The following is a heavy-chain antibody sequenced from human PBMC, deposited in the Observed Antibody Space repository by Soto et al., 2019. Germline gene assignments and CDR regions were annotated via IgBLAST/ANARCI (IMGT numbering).Heavy chain of an antibody. CDR2: IWYDGSNK. Sequence: QEHLVESGGGVVQPGTSLRLSCAASGSIFRGYGMHWVRQAPGKGLEWVAVIWYDGSNKYYADSVKGRFTISRDNSKNMRYLQMDSLRAEDTAVYYCARDGIGGTVFRGFCDYWGQGTLVTISS. CDR1: GSIFRGYG. V-gene: IGHV3-33*01. J-gene: IGHJ4*02. CDR3: ARDGIGGTVFRGFCDY. D-gene: IGHD1-7*01.